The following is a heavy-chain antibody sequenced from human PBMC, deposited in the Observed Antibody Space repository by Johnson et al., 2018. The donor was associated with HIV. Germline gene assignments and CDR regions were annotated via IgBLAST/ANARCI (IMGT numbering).Heavy chain of an antibody. CDR1: GFTFSSYA. V-gene: IGHV3-64*01. D-gene: IGHD5-24*01. Sequence: VQLVESGGGLVQPGGSLRLSCAAYGFTFSSYAMHWVRQAPGKGLEYVSAISSDGGTTYYANSVTDRFTISRDNSKKTLYLQMGSLRTEDMAVYYCARCRDGYTLLSAFDIWGQGTMVTVSS. CDR2: ISSDGGTT. J-gene: IGHJ3*02. CDR3: ARCRDGYTLLSAFDI.